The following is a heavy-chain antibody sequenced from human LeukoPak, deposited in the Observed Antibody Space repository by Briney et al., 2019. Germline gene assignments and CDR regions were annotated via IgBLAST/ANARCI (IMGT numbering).Heavy chain of an antibody. D-gene: IGHD2-8*01. J-gene: IGHJ4*02. V-gene: IGHV7-4-1*02. Sequence: ASVKVSCKASGYTFNDYSINWVRQAPGQGLEWMGWINTNSGNPTYAQAFTGRFVFSWDTSVSTAYLQISGLKTDDTALYYCARDRGNGLDFWGQGTLVTVSS. CDR3: ARDRGNGLDF. CDR1: GYTFNDYS. CDR2: INTNSGNP.